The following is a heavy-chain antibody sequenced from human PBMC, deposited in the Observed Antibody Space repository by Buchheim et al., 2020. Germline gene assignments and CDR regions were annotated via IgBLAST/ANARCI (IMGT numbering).Heavy chain of an antibody. CDR3: AKGGSLTINYYFDF. J-gene: IGHJ4*02. V-gene: IGHV3-23*04. CDR1: GFTFSSYA. CDR2: ITASGAGT. Sequence: EVQLVESGGGLVQPGGSLRLSCAASGFTFSSYAMNWVRQAPGKGLEWVSAITASGAGTYYADSVKGRFTIARDNSKNKLYLQMNSLRADDTAIYYCAKGGSLTINYYFDFWGQGTL. D-gene: IGHD3-16*01.